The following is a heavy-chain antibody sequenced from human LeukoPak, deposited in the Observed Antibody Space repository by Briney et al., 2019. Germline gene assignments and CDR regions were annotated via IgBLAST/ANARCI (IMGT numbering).Heavy chain of an antibody. D-gene: IGHD3-10*01. J-gene: IGHJ4*02. CDR2: IYHSGSS. V-gene: IGHV4-31*03. CDR3: ARGGNRFGGFYFDY. Sequence: SQTLSLTCTVSADSLSSGGYYWGWLRQLPGKGLESIGFIYHSGSSHHNPSLKDRVSISVDASTKQFALRLSSVTAADTAIYYCARGGNRFGGFYFDYWGQGIQVIVSS. CDR1: ADSLSSGGYY.